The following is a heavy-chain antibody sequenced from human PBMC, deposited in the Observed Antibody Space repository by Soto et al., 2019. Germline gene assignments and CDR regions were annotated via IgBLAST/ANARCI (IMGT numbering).Heavy chain of an antibody. CDR1: GCSITNYD. D-gene: IGHD3-16*01. J-gene: IGHJ5*02. Sequence: QVQLQESGPGLVKPSETLSLTCIVSGCSITNYDWTWIRQPPGKRLEWIGYVSTIGSTDFNPSLKSRVTISVDTSKNQVSLKLRSVTAADTAVYFCARHGGTFDPWGQGTLVTVSS. V-gene: IGHV4-59*08. CDR2: VSTIGST. CDR3: ARHGGTFDP.